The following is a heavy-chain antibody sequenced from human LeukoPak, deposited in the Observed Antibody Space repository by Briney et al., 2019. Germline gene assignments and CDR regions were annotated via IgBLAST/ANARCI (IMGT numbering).Heavy chain of an antibody. CDR3: ARGGSGRNHLYFDL. Sequence: PGGSLRLSCAASGFTFSSYWLSWVRQPPGKGLEWVASINQDASEKYYVDSVKGQFTISRDNVQNSVYLQMDSLRAEDTAVYHCARGGSGRNHLYFDLWGRGTLLTVSS. CDR2: INQDASEK. V-gene: IGHV3-7*04. D-gene: IGHD3-10*01. J-gene: IGHJ2*01. CDR1: GFTFSSYW.